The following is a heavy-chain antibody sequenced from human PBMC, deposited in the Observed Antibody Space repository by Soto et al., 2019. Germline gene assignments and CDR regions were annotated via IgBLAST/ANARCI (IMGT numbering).Heavy chain of an antibody. CDR1: GYTFTSYG. Sequence: ASVKGSCKAAGYTFTSYGISWVRQAPGQGLEWMGWISAYNGNTNYAQKLQGRVTMTTDTSTSTAYMELRSLRSDDTAVYYCARSALDVLRYFDWLSPFDYWGQGTLVTVSS. J-gene: IGHJ4*02. D-gene: IGHD3-9*01. V-gene: IGHV1-18*01. CDR2: ISAYNGNT. CDR3: ARSALDVLRYFDWLSPFDY.